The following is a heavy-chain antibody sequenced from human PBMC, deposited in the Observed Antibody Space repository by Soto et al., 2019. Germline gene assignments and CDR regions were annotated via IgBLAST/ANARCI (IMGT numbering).Heavy chain of an antibody. V-gene: IGHV1-2*04. Sequence: GASVKVSCKASGYTFTGYYMHWVRQAPGQGLEWMGWINPNSGGTNYAQKFQGWVTMTRDTSISTAYMELSRLRSDDTAVYYCARTYCSGGSCYDWFDPWGQGTLVTVSS. D-gene: IGHD2-15*01. CDR3: ARTYCSGGSCYDWFDP. CDR2: INPNSGGT. CDR1: GYTFTGYY. J-gene: IGHJ5*02.